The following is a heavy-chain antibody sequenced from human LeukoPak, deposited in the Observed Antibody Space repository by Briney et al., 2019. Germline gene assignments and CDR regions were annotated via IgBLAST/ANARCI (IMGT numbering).Heavy chain of an antibody. D-gene: IGHD2-2*01. CDR1: GYTFTNFA. CDR2: INTNTGNP. J-gene: IGHJ3*02. V-gene: IGHV7-4-1*02. Sequence: ASVKVSCKASGYTFTNFAMNWVRQAPGQGLEWMGWINTNTGNPTYAQGFTGRFVFSLDTSVSTAYLQISSLKADDTAVYYCARGYFSSINCYGHDDAFDIWGQGTMVTVSS. CDR3: ARGYFSSINCYGHDDAFDI.